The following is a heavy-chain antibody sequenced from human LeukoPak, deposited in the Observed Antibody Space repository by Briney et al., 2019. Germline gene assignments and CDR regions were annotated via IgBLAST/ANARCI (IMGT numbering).Heavy chain of an antibody. CDR3: ARQYCSSTRCYVYFDY. CDR1: GGSISSYY. V-gene: IGHV4-59*08. D-gene: IGHD2-2*01. Sequence: SETLSLTCTVSGGSISSYYWSWIRQPPGKGLEWIGYIYSSGSTNYNPSLKSRVTISVDTSKNQFSLKLNSVTAADTAVYYCARQYCSSTRCYVYFDYWVQGTLVTVSS. J-gene: IGHJ4*02. CDR2: IYSSGST.